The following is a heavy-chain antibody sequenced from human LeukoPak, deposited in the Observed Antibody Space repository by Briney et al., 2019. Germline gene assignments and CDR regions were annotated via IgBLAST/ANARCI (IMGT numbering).Heavy chain of an antibody. CDR2: ISSSSSTI. CDR3: ARDRNLWGSLASRPADY. Sequence: PGGSLRLSCAASGFTFSSYSMNWVRQAPGKGLEWVSYISSSSSTIYYADSVKGRFTISRDNAKNSLYLQMNSLTSDDTAVYYCARDRNLWGSLASRPADYRGQGTLVTVSS. J-gene: IGHJ4*02. CDR1: GFTFSSYS. V-gene: IGHV3-48*04. D-gene: IGHD3-16*01.